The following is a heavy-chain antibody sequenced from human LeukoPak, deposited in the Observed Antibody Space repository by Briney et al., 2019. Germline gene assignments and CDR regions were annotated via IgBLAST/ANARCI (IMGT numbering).Heavy chain of an antibody. CDR2: IYYSGST. CDR3: ARVLRAVALNWFDP. J-gene: IGHJ5*02. Sequence: PSETLSLTCTVSGGSISSYYWSWIRQPPGKGLEWIGYIYYSGSTNYNPSFKSRVTISVDTSKNQFSLKLSSVTAADTAVYYCARVLRAVALNWFDPWGQGTLVTVSS. D-gene: IGHD6-19*01. V-gene: IGHV4-59*08. CDR1: GGSISSYY.